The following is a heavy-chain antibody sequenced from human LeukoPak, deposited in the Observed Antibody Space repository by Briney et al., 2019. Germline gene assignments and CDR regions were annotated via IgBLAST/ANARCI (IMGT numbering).Heavy chain of an antibody. CDR1: SGSIRSTSYY. J-gene: IGHJ5*02. V-gene: IGHV4-39*07. Sequence: SETLSLTCTVSSGSIRSTSYYWGWIRQPPGKGLEWIGSIYYSGSTHYNPSLKSRVTISVDTSKNQFSLKLSSVTAADTATYYCTRRPPFYHFHPWSQGTLVTVSS. CDR2: IYYSGST. CDR3: TRRPPFYHFHP. D-gene: IGHD3-16*01.